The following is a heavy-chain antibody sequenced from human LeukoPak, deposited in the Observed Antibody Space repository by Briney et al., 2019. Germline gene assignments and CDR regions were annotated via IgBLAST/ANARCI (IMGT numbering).Heavy chain of an antibody. CDR2: IYYSGST. CDR1: GGXISSSNYY. J-gene: IGHJ4*02. Sequence: SETLSLTCTVSGGXISSSNYYWAWIRQPPGKGLEWIGSIYYSGSTYYNPSLKSRVTISVDTSKNQFSLKLTSVTAADTALYYCARLGDAYNLLLDYWGQGTLVTVSS. D-gene: IGHD5-24*01. CDR3: ARLGDAYNLLLDY. V-gene: IGHV4-39*01.